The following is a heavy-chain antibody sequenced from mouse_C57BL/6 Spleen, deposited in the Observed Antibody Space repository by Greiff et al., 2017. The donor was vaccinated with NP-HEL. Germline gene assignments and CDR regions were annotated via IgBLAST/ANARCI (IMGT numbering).Heavy chain of an antibody. CDR2: ISDGGSYT. V-gene: IGHV5-4*01. CDR1: GFTFSSYA. D-gene: IGHD1-1*01. J-gene: IGHJ2*01. Sequence: EVQGVESGGGLVKPGGSLKLSCAASGFTFSSYAMSWVRQTPEKRLEWVATISDGGSYTYYPANVKGRFTISRDNAKNNLYLQMSHLKSEDTAMYYCARDQNYGSGTYFDDWGKGTTLTVSS. CDR3: ARDQNYGSGTYFDD.